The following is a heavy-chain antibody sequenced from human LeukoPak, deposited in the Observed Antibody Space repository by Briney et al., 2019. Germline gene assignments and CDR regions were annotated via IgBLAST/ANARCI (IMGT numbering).Heavy chain of an antibody. J-gene: IGHJ4*02. CDR2: TSAYNGNT. Sequence: ASVKVSCKASGYTFTSYGISWVRQAPGQGLEWMGWTSAYNGNTNYAQKLQGRVTMTTDTSTSTAYMELRSLRSDDTAVYYCARDLGVVVAADYFDYWGQGTLVTVSS. V-gene: IGHV1-18*04. CDR1: GYTFTSYG. CDR3: ARDLGVVVAADYFDY. D-gene: IGHD2-15*01.